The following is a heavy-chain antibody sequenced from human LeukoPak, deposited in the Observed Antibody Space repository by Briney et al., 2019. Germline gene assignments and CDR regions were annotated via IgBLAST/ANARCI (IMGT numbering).Heavy chain of an antibody. V-gene: IGHV3-30*18. J-gene: IGHJ4*02. CDR3: AKEVIVVVPAAIYYFDY. CDR1: GFTFSTSV. Sequence: PGGSLRLSCEAPGFTFSTSVMHWVRQAPGKGLEWVAVISYDGSNKYYADSVKGRFTISRDNSKNTLYLQMNSLRAEDTAVYYCAKEVIVVVPAAIYYFDYWGQGTLVTVSS. CDR2: ISYDGSNK. D-gene: IGHD2-2*01.